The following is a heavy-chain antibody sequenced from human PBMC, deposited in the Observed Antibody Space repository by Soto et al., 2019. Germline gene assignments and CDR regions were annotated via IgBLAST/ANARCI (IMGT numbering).Heavy chain of an antibody. D-gene: IGHD3-10*01. CDR3: ARNYI. V-gene: IGHV3-7*01. CDR2: IKEDGSEK. J-gene: IGHJ4*02. CDR1: GVSFSGSW. Sequence: PGGSLRLSCVGSGVSFSGSWMSWVRQAPGKGLEWVANIKEDGSEKYYVDSVKGRFTISRDNSKNSLYLQMNSLSAEDTAVYYCARNYIGGQGTLVTVSS.